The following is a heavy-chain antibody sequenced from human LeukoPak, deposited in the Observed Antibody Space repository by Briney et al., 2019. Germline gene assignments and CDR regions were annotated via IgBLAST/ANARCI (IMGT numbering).Heavy chain of an antibody. J-gene: IGHJ4*02. CDR2: ISNDGRKT. D-gene: IGHD3-10*01. CDR3: ARDLVYGDSFDY. CDR1: GFTFRTYG. Sequence: GGSLRLSCAASGFTFRTYGMHWVRQAPGKGLEWVTVISNDGRKTYYADSEKGRFTISRDNSKNTPYLQMNSLRAEDTAVYYCARDLVYGDSFDYWGQGTLVTVSS. V-gene: IGHV3-30*04.